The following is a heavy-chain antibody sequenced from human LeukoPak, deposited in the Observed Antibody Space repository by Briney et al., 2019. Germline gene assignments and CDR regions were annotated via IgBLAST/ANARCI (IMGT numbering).Heavy chain of an antibody. CDR1: GSTFSRYA. J-gene: IGHJ4*02. CDR3: AKEDCGVDCSTFDY. Sequence: GGSLRLSCAASGSTFSRYAMSWVRQAPGKGLEWVSAISGSGGTTYYADSVKGRFTISRDNSKSTLYLQMNSLRAEDTAVYYCAKEDCGVDCSTFDYWGQGTLVTVSS. CDR2: ISGSGGTT. V-gene: IGHV3-23*01. D-gene: IGHD2-21*02.